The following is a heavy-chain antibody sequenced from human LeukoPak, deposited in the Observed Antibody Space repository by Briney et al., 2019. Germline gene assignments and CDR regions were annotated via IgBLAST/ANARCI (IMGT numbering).Heavy chain of an antibody. Sequence: ASVKVSCKASGGTFSSYAISWVRQAPGQGLEWMGGIIPIFGTANYAQKFQGRVPITADESTSTAYMKLRSLKFEDAAVYYCAIVGIAAAKGYFDYWGQGTLVTVSS. V-gene: IGHV1-69*13. J-gene: IGHJ4*02. CDR2: IIPIFGTA. CDR1: GGTFSSYA. CDR3: AIVGIAAAKGYFDY. D-gene: IGHD6-13*01.